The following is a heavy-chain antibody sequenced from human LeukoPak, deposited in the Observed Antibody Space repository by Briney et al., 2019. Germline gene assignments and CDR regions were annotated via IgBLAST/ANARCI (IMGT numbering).Heavy chain of an antibody. V-gene: IGHV3-33*01. Sequence: GGSLRLSCAASGFTFSSYAMHWVRQAPGKGLEWVAVVWYDGSKTYSADSVKGRITISRDNAKNSLYLQMNSLRAEDTAVYYCARAGSGYYYGRAQQWDAFDIWGQGTMVTVSS. D-gene: IGHD3-22*01. CDR2: VWYDGSKT. J-gene: IGHJ3*02. CDR1: GFTFSSYA. CDR3: ARAGSGYYYGRAQQWDAFDI.